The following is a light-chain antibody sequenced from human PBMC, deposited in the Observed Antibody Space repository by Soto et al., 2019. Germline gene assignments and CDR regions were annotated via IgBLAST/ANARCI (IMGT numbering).Light chain of an antibody. J-gene: IGKJ1*01. CDR3: MQGTHWPTTWT. Sequence: DVVMTQSPLSLPVTLGQPASISCRSSQSLVYSDGNTYLNWFQQRPGQSPRRLIYKVSNRDSGVPDRFSGSGSGTDFTLKISRAEADDVPVHYCMQGTHWPTTWTFGQGTKVDI. CDR1: QSLVYSDGNTY. CDR2: KVS. V-gene: IGKV2-30*01.